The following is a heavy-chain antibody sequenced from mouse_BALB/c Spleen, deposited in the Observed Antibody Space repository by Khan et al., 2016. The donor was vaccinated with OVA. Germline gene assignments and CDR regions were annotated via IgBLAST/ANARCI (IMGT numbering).Heavy chain of an antibody. J-gene: IGHJ3*01. Sequence: EVQLQESGPGLVKPSQSLSLTCTVTGYSITSDYAWNWIRQFPGNKLEWMGYITYSGSTSYIPSLKSRISITRDTSKNQFCLQLNSVTSEDTATYYCARGRAYWGQGTLVTVSA. CDR2: ITYSGST. V-gene: IGHV3-2*02. CDR1: GYSITSDYA. CDR3: ARGRAY. D-gene: IGHD3-3*01.